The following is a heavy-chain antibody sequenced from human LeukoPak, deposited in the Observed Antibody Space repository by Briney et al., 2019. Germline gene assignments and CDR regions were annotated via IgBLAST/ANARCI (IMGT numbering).Heavy chain of an antibody. V-gene: IGHV4-38-2*02. J-gene: IGHJ6*03. Sequence: SETLSLTCSGPNYSISNSLYWGWLRQPPGKELEWIGSIYRSGSTFYNPSLKSRVTISLDTSKNQFSLKLSSVTAADTAVYFCARGTYGYYMDVWGKGTTVTVSS. CDR3: ARGTYGYYMDV. CDR1: NYSISNSLY. D-gene: IGHD4-17*01. CDR2: IYRSGST.